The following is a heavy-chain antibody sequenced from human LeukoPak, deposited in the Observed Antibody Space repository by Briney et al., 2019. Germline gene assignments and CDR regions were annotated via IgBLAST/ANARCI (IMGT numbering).Heavy chain of an antibody. V-gene: IGHV3-7*01. Sequence: GGSLRLSCAASGFTFSTYWMSWVRQAPGKGLEWVANIKQDGSEKYYVDSVEGRFTISRDNARNSLYLQMNSLRAEDTAVYYCARAGFTFSDYFGSFFDYWGQGTLVTVSS. J-gene: IGHJ4*02. CDR2: IKQDGSEK. CDR3: ARAGFTFSDYFGSFFDY. CDR1: GFTFSTYW. D-gene: IGHD3-10*01.